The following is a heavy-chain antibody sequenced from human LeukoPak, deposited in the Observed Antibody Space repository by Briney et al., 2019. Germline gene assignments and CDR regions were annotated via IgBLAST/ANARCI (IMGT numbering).Heavy chain of an antibody. J-gene: IGHJ4*02. CDR3: AKAGHYYDSRNYFDY. V-gene: IGHV3-23*01. Sequence: PGGSLRLSCAASGFTFSSYAVSWVRQAPGKGLEWVSAISGSGGSTYYADSVKGRFTISRDNSKNTLYLQVNSLRAEDTAVYYCAKAGHYYDSRNYFDYWGQGTLVTVSS. CDR1: GFTFSSYA. CDR2: ISGSGGST. D-gene: IGHD3-22*01.